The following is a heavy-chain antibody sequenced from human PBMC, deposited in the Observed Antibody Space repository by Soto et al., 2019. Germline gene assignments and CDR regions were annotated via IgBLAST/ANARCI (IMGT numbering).Heavy chain of an antibody. D-gene: IGHD2-2*01. CDR1: GFTFSSYS. J-gene: IGHJ6*02. CDR2: ISSSSSTI. V-gene: IGHV3-48*01. CDR3: ARDYVGAYCSSTSCYSDYYYGMDA. Sequence: GGSLRLSCAASGFTFSSYSMNWVRQAPGKGLEWVSYISSSSSTIYYADSVKGRFTISRDNAKNSLYLQMNSLRAEDTAVYYCARDYVGAYCSSTSCYSDYYYGMDAWGQGTTVTVSS.